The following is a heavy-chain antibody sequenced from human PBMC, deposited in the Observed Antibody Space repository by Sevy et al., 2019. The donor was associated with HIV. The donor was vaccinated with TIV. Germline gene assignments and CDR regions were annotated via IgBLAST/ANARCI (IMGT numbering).Heavy chain of an antibody. Sequence: GGSLRLSCAVSGFSFDSYGMTWVRQAPGKGLEWVSAISGSGTRTYYADSVKGRFTISRDNSKNTLYLQMNSLRAEDTAVYYCAKSEPFEFDYWGQGTLVTVSS. D-gene: IGHD1-1*01. V-gene: IGHV3-23*01. CDR1: GFSFDSYG. CDR3: AKSEPFEFDY. J-gene: IGHJ4*02. CDR2: ISGSGTRT.